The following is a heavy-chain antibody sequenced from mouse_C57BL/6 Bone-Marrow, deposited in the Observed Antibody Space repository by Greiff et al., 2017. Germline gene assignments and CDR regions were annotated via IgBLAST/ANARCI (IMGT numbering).Heavy chain of an antibody. CDR3: ARGYYGSPYAMDY. J-gene: IGHJ4*01. V-gene: IGHV1-67*01. D-gene: IGHD1-1*01. CDR2: ISTYYGDA. CDR1: GYTFTDYA. Sequence: VQLQESGPGLVRPGVSVKISCTGSGYTFTDYAMHWVQQSHAKSLEWIGVISTYYGDASYNQPFKDTATMTVDKSSSTAYMELARLTSEDSAVYYCARGYYGSPYAMDYWGQGTSVTVSS.